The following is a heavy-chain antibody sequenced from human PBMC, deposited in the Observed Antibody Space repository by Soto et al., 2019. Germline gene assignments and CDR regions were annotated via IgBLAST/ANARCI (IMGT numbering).Heavy chain of an antibody. CDR1: VLLLSNYT. Sequence: SCPNSVLLLSNYTILWVRQAPGKGLEWVAVISYDGSNKYNADSVKGRFTISRDNSKNTLYLQMNSLRVEETAVYYCARAFGIAGDYWRQGTRV. CDR3: ARAFGIAGDY. CDR2: ISYDGSNK. V-gene: IGHV3-30-3*01. D-gene: IGHD6-13*01. J-gene: IGHJ4*02.